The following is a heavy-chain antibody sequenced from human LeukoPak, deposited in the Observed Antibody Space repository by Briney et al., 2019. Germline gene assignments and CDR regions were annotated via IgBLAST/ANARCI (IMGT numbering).Heavy chain of an antibody. CDR2: ISAYNGNT. CDR1: GYTFTSYG. V-gene: IGHV1-18*01. D-gene: IGHD1-1*01. Sequence: ASVKVSCKPSGYTFTSYGLSWVRQAPGQGLEWMGWISAYNGNTNYAQKLQGRVTMTTDTSTSTAYMELRSLRSDDTAVYYCARGGSVQLERRALDNWGQGTLVTVSS. J-gene: IGHJ4*02. CDR3: ARGGSVQLERRALDN.